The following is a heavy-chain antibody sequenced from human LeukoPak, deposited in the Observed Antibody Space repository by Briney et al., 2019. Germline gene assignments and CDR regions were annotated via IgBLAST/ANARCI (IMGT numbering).Heavy chain of an antibody. Sequence: ASVKVSCKASGYTFTGYYMHWVRQAPGQGLEWMGWINPNSGGTNYAQKFQGRVTMTRDTSISTAYMELSRLRSDDTAVYYGARGCLGGWNYVDFIDYWGQGTLVTVSS. CDR3: ARGCLGGWNYVDFIDY. CDR1: GYTFTGYY. J-gene: IGHJ4*02. V-gene: IGHV1-2*02. CDR2: INPNSGGT. D-gene: IGHD1-7*01.